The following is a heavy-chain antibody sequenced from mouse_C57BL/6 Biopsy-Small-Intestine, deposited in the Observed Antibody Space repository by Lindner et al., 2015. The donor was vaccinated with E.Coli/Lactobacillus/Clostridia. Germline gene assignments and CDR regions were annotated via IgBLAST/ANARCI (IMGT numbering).Heavy chain of an antibody. CDR3: ARSGYEDY. Sequence: VQLQESGAELVRPGTSVKMSCKASGYTFTNYWIGWAKQRPGHGLEWIGDIYPGGGYTNYNGKFKGKATLTADKSSSTAYMQFSSLTSEDSAIYYCARSGYEDYWGQGTTLTVSS. CDR2: IYPGGGYT. D-gene: IGHD2-10*02. CDR1: GYTFTNYW. V-gene: IGHV1-63*01. J-gene: IGHJ2*01.